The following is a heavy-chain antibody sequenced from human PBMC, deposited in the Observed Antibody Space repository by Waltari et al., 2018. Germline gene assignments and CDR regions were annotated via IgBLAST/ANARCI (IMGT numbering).Heavy chain of an antibody. D-gene: IGHD5-18*01. Sequence: EVQLEESGGGLVQPGKSLRLSCLASGFPFDDFAMNWVRQTPGGGLEWVSGINWNTKKIAYADSVKGRFTISRDNAKNSLDLEMSSLRLEDTALYYCARDIAIVPSGSLDYWGQGTLVVVSS. CDR1: GFPFDDFA. CDR3: ARDIAIVPSGSLDY. V-gene: IGHV3-9*01. CDR2: INWNTKKI. J-gene: IGHJ4*02.